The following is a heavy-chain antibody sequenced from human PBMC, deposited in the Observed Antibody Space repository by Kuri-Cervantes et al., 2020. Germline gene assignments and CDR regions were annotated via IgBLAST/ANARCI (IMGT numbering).Heavy chain of an antibody. CDR2: TSYDGSNK. V-gene: IGHV3-30-3*01. CDR3: ARDSTVTTFGGYYYGMDV. CDR1: GFTFRSYA. Sequence: GGSLRLSCAASGFTFRSYAMHWVRQAPGKGLEWVAVTSYDGSNKYYADSVKGRFTISRDNSKNTLYVQMNSLRAEDTAVYYCARDSTVTTFGGYYYGMDVWGQGTTVTVSS. J-gene: IGHJ6*02. D-gene: IGHD3-16*01.